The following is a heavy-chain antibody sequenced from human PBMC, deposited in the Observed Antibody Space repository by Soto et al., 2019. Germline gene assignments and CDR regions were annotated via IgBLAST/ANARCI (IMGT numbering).Heavy chain of an antibody. D-gene: IGHD2-8*01. CDR1: GGPVSNSNYY. V-gene: IGHV4-39*01. J-gene: IGHJ4*02. CDR2: VYYRGRS. CDR3: VSQRTSVLTQAYFDY. Sequence: SETLSLTCTVSGGPVSNSNYYWGWIRQSPGKGLEWIGSVYYRGRSYSKSSVKSRVTISVDTSKNQFSLNLNSVTASDTAVYFCVSQRTSVLTQAYFDYWGPGALVTVSS.